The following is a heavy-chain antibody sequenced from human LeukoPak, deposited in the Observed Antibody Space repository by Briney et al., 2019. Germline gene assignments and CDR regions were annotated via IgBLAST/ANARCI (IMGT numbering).Heavy chain of an antibody. CDR1: GFTFSSYS. V-gene: IGHV3-7*01. CDR2: IKRDGSEK. D-gene: IGHD1-26*01. J-gene: IGHJ4*02. CDR3: AREWELLYDY. Sequence: GGSLRLSCAASGFTFSSYSMSWVRQAPGKGLEWVANIKRDGSEKYYVDSVKGRFTISRDNAKNSLYLQMNSLRAEDTAVYYCAREWELLYDYWGQGTLVTVSS.